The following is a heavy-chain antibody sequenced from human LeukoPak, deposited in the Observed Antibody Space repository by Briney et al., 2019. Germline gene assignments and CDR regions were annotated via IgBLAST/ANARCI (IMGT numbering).Heavy chain of an antibody. CDR1: GFSCSSYA. V-gene: IGHV3-23*01. J-gene: IGHJ4*02. D-gene: IGHD5-18*01. Sequence: GGSLSLSCTASGFSCSSYAMSWVRQAPGKGLEWVSLIVGGGDGTKYADSVKGRFTISRDNSKDTLYLQMASLRVEDTGVYYCAKQSGFTYGLWFDFWGQGTLVTVSS. CDR2: IVGGGDGT. CDR3: AKQSGFTYGLWFDF.